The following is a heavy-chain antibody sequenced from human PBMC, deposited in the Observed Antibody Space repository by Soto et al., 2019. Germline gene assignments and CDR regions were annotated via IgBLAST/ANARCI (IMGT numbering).Heavy chain of an antibody. Sequence: EVQLVESGGGLVQPGGSLRLSCAASGFTFSSYWMHWVRQAPGKGLVWVSRINSDGSSTSYADSVKGRFTISRDNAKNTLYLQMNSLRAEDTAVYYCARELKQWRGYYYYGMDVWGQGTTVTVSS. D-gene: IGHD6-19*01. J-gene: IGHJ6*02. CDR1: GFTFSSYW. CDR2: INSDGSST. V-gene: IGHV3-74*01. CDR3: ARELKQWRGYYYYGMDV.